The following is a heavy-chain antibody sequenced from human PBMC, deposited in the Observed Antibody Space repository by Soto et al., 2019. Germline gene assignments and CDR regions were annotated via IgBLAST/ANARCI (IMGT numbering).Heavy chain of an antibody. V-gene: IGHV3-30*09. D-gene: IGHD6-13*01. Sequence: GGSLRLSCAASGFTFSNYGMDWVRQAPGKGPEWVALISYDGRTKYYADSLKGRFAISRDNSKSTLYLQMNSLRDEDTAVYYCAREDIAVVGDDAFDIWGQGTMVTVSS. CDR2: ISYDGRTK. CDR1: GFTFSNYG. CDR3: AREDIAVVGDDAFDI. J-gene: IGHJ3*02.